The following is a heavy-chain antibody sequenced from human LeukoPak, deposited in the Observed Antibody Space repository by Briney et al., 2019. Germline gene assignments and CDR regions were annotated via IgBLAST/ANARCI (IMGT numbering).Heavy chain of an antibody. J-gene: IGHJ5*02. CDR2: INYRGDT. CDR3: ARRGAQLSKSFFDP. CDR1: GDSVSKNGFF. D-gene: IGHD3-16*02. Sequence: KPSETLSLTCSVSGDSVSKNGFFWVWIRQPPGKGLEWMGSINYRGDTYYKPALKSRVTISVDTSKNQFPLKLNSVNAADTAVYYCARRGAQLSKSFFDPWGQGTLVTVSS. V-gene: IGHV4-39*01.